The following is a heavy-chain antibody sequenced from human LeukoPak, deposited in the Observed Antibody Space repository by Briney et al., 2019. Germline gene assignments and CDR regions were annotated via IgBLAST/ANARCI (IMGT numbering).Heavy chain of an antibody. CDR3: ARDRGTTGYYYLDS. CDR1: GGPITEYF. J-gene: IGHJ4*02. CDR2: IYHTGST. V-gene: IGHV4-59*01. Sequence: SDPLSLTCSVSGGPITEYFWIWIRQPPGKGLEWIGYIYHTGSTNYSPSLKSRLTMSVDASRNQFSLKLVSVTAADTGVYYCARDRGTTGYYYLDSWGQGILVTVSS. D-gene: IGHD1-26*01.